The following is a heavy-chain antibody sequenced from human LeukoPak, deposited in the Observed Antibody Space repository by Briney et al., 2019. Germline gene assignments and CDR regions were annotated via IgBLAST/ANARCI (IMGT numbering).Heavy chain of an antibody. Sequence: ASVKVSCKASGYSFTSHYMHWVRQAPGQGLEWLGLINPSGSSTLYAQKFQGRVTMTRDMSTTTDYMELSSLRSEDTAFYYCARDNSVGDVAWWFDPWGQVTLVTVSS. CDR2: INPSGSST. D-gene: IGHD1-26*01. J-gene: IGHJ5*02. V-gene: IGHV1-46*01. CDR1: GYSFTSHY. CDR3: ARDNSVGDVAWWFDP.